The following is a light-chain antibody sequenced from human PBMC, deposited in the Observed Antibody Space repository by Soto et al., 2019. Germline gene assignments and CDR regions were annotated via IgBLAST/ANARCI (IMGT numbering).Light chain of an antibody. CDR1: QGVSRF. CDR3: QQRSSWPLT. V-gene: IGKV3-11*01. Sequence: EIVLTQSPATLSLSPGERAALSCRASQGVSRFLAWYQQKPGQAPRLLIYDASNRATGIPARFSGSGSGTDFTLAISSLEPEDSAVYYCQQRSSWPLTFGGGTKVEIK. J-gene: IGKJ4*01. CDR2: DAS.